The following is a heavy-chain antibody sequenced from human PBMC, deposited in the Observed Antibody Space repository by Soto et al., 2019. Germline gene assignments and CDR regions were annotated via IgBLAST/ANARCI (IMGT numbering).Heavy chain of an antibody. V-gene: IGHV4-61*01. CDR1: GGSVSSGSYY. CDR3: ARTGSRDGYLDY. D-gene: IGHD3-10*01. CDR2: IYYSGST. Sequence: QVQLQESGPGLVKPSETLSLTCTVSGGSVSSGSYYWSWIRQPPGKGLEWIGYIYYSGSTNYNPYRKSRATISVDTSKTQCSLKLSSVTAADTAVYSGARTGSRDGYLDYWGQGTLVTASS. J-gene: IGHJ4*02.